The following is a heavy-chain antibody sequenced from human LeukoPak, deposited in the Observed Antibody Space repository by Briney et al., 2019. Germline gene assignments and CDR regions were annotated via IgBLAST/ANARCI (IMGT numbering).Heavy chain of an antibody. CDR3: TRASSSWTMINWFDP. D-gene: IGHD6-13*01. Sequence: GGSLRLSCAASGFTFSSYWMSWVRQAPGKGLEWVGFIRSKAYGGTTEYAASVKGRFTISRDDSKSIAYLQMNSLKTEDTAVYYCTRASSSWTMINWFDPWGQGTLVTVSS. J-gene: IGHJ5*02. V-gene: IGHV3-49*04. CDR2: IRSKAYGGTT. CDR1: GFTFSSYW.